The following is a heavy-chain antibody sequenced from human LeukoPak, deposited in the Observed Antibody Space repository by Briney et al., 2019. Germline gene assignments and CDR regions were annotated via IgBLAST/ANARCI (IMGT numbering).Heavy chain of an antibody. CDR1: GYTFTGYY. CDR2: INPNSGGT. Sequence: ASVTVSCKASGYTFTGYYMHWVRQAPGQGLEWMGWINPNSGGTNYAQKFQGRVTMTRDTSISTAYMELSRLRSDDTAVYYCARVQGYCSSTSCYPDTNFDYWGQGTLVTVSS. V-gene: IGHV1-2*02. D-gene: IGHD2-2*01. CDR3: ARVQGYCSSTSCYPDTNFDY. J-gene: IGHJ4*02.